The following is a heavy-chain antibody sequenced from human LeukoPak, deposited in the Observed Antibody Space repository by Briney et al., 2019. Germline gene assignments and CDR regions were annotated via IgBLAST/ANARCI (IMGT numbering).Heavy chain of an antibody. Sequence: GGSLRLSCAASGFTFSSYAMHWVRQAPGKGLEWVAVISYDGSNKYYADSVKGRFTISRDNSKNTLYLQMNSLRAEDTAVYYCARDGSRDGYNPYFDYWGQGTLVTVSS. D-gene: IGHD5-24*01. CDR2: ISYDGSNK. V-gene: IGHV3-30-3*01. CDR1: GFTFSSYA. J-gene: IGHJ4*02. CDR3: ARDGSRDGYNPYFDY.